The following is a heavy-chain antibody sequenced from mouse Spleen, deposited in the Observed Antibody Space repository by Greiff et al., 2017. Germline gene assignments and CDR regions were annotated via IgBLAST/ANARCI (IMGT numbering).Heavy chain of an antibody. Sequence: QVQLKESGPELVKPGASVKISCKASGYAFSSSWMNWVKQRPGKGLEWIGRIFPGDGDTNYNGKFKGKATLTADKSSNTAYMQLSSPTSEDSAVYFCARSPYFYGSSYGDYYAMDYWGQGTSVTVSS. D-gene: IGHD1-1*01. CDR2: IFPGDGDT. J-gene: IGHJ4*01. V-gene: IGHV1-82*01. CDR1: GYAFSSSW. CDR3: ARSPYFYGSSYGDYYAMDY.